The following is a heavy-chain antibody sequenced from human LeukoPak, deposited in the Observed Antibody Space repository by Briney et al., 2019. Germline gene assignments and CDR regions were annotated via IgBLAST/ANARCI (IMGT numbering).Heavy chain of an antibody. D-gene: IGHD2-2*01. V-gene: IGHV1-69*01. Sequence: GASVKVSCKASGGTFSSYAISWVRQAPGQGLEWMGEIIPIFGTANYAQKFQGRVTITADESTSTAYMELSSLRSEDTAVYYCARDCSSTSCYGGGYDYWGQGTLVTVSS. CDR1: GGTFSSYA. CDR2: IIPIFGTA. J-gene: IGHJ4*02. CDR3: ARDCSSTSCYGGGYDY.